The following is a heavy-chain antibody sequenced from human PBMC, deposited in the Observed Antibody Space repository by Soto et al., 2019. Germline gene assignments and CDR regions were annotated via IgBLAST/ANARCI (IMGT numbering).Heavy chain of an antibody. D-gene: IGHD3-10*01. V-gene: IGHV3-74*01. Sequence: EVQLVESGGGLVQPGGSLRLSCAVSGFTFSSFWMHWVRQAPGEGLVWVSRINTDGSSTRYADSVKGRFTISRDNAKNTLYLQMNSLRVDDTAMYYCAKRGVDTFGLSYCGQGTLVTVSS. CDR2: INTDGSST. CDR3: AKRGVDTFGLSY. CDR1: GFTFSSFW. J-gene: IGHJ4*02.